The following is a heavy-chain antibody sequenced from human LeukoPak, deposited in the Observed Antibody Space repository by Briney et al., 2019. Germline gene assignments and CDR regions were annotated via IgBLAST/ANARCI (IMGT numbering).Heavy chain of an antibody. Sequence: PSGTLSLTRAVSGGSISSSDWWAWVRPPPRKGPEWSGEIYHSGTTHSNPSRKKRVTLSRDKSKNQFTLKLSSVTASDTAVYYCGRLTRTTVSTGALDFWGQGTMDSVSS. CDR1: GGSISSSDW. J-gene: IGHJ3*01. D-gene: IGHD4-17*01. CDR2: IYHSGTT. CDR3: GRLTRTTVSTGALDF. V-gene: IGHV4-4*02.